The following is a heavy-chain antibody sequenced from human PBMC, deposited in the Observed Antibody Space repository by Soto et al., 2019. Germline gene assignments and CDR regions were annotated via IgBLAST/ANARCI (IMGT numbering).Heavy chain of an antibody. J-gene: IGHJ5*02. CDR3: ARGGPSSKWLDP. CDR1: GGSISSYY. V-gene: IGHV4-59*01. CDR2: VYNSGST. Sequence: QVQLQESGPGLLKSSETLSLTCTVSGGSISSYYWSWIRQPPGKGLEWIGYVYNSGSTNYNPSLKSRVTISIDTYKNQFSLTLTSLTATDTAVYYWARGGPSSKWLDPWGQGTLVTVSS.